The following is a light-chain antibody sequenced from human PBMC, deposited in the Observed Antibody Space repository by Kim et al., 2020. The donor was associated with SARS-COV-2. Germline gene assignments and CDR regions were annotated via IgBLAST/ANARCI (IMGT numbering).Light chain of an antibody. CDR3: AAWDDSLSGVV. Sequence: GQVFTISCSGSSPNIGSNFVCWYQQLPGTAPDLLIYSNSQRPSGVPDRFSGSKSGTAASPAISGLRSEDEADYYCAAWDDSLSGVVFGGGTKLTVL. CDR1: SPNIGSNF. CDR2: SNS. J-gene: IGLJ2*01. V-gene: IGLV1-47*02.